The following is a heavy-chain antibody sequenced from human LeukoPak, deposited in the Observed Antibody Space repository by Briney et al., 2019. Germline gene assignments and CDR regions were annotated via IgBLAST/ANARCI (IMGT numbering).Heavy chain of an antibody. Sequence: GGSLRLSCAASGFTFDDYAMHWVRQAPGKGLEWVSGISWNSGSIGYADSVKGRFTISRDNAKNTVYLQMNTLRVEDTAVYYCTRDLLDYDLSTGLHHYYMDVWGQGTTVTVSS. J-gene: IGHJ6*02. CDR3: TRDLLDYDLSTGLHHYYMDV. CDR2: ISWNSGSI. V-gene: IGHV3-9*01. CDR1: GFTFDDYA. D-gene: IGHD3-9*01.